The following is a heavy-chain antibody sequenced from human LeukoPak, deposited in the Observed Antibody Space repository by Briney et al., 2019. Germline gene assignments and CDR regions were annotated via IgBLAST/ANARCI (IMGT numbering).Heavy chain of an antibody. Sequence: SVKVSCKASGGTFSSYAISWVRQAPGQGLEWMGGIIPIFGTANYAQKFQGRVTITADESTSTAYMELSSLRAEDTAVYYCARDEYDILTDYDYWGQGILVTVSS. CDR1: GGTFSSYA. D-gene: IGHD3-9*01. CDR2: IIPIFGTA. V-gene: IGHV1-69*01. J-gene: IGHJ4*02. CDR3: ARDEYDILTDYDY.